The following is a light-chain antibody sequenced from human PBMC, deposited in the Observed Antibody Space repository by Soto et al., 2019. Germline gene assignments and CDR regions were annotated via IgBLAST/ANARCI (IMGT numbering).Light chain of an antibody. CDR2: EVS. CDR1: SSDVGSYNL. J-gene: IGLJ7*01. CDR3: CSYAGSSTHAV. V-gene: IGLV2-23*02. Sequence: QSALTQPASVAGSPGQSITISCTGTSSDVGSYNLVSWYQQHPGKAPKLMIYEVSKRPSGVSNRFSGSKSGNTDSLTISGLQAEDEADYYCCSYAGSSTHAVFGGGTQLTVL.